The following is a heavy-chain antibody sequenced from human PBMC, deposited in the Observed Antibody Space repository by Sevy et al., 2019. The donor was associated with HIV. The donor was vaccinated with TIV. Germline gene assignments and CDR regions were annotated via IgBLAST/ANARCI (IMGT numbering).Heavy chain of an antibody. V-gene: IGHV1-24*01. J-gene: IGHJ6*02. CDR2: FDPEDGET. Sequence: ASVKVSCKVSGYTLTELSMHWVRRAPGKGLEWMGGFDPEDGETIYAQKFQGRVTMTEDTSTDTAYMELSSLRSEDTXXXXXXXXXXXXXXXXXXXXYYGMDVWGQGTTVTVSS. CDR1: GYTLTELS. CDR3: XXXXXXXXXXXXXXXYYGMDV.